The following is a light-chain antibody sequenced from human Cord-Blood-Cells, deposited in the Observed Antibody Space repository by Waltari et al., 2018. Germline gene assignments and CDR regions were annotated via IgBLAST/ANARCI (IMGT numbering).Light chain of an antibody. Sequence: QSALPQPASVSGSPGPSITISCTGTSSVDRSYNLVSSYQQHPGKAPELLIYAGSKRPSGVSNRFSVSKSGNTASLTISGLQAEDEADYYCCSYAGSSTYVFGTGTKVTVL. J-gene: IGLJ1*01. CDR1: SSVDRSYNL. CDR3: CSYAGSSTYV. V-gene: IGLV2-23*01. CDR2: AGS.